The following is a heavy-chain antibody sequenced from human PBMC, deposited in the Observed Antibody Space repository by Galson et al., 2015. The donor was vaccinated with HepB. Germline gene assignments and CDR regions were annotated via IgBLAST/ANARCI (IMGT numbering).Heavy chain of an antibody. D-gene: IGHD1-26*01. Sequence: SLRLSCAASGFTFSRFTMNWVRHVPGKGLKWVSSISWGSNYIYYADSVKGRFTISRDNAKNSLFLQVSSLRVEDTAVYYCARQVGFTSGSYDYWGQGTLVTVSS. V-gene: IGHV3-21*01. J-gene: IGHJ4*02. CDR1: GFTFSRFT. CDR2: ISWGSNYI. CDR3: ARQVGFTSGSYDY.